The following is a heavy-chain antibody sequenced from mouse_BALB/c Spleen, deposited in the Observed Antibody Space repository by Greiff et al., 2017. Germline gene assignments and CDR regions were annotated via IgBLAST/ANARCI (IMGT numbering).Heavy chain of an antibody. CDR3: ARPAYYGNYFDY. V-gene: IGHV1S126*01. Sequence: QVQLKQSGPQLVRPGASVKISCKASGYSFTSYWMHWVKQRPGQGLEWIGMIDPSDSETRLNQKFKDKATLTVDKSSSTAYMQLSSPTSEDSAVYYCARPAYYGNYFDYWGQGTTLTVSS. CDR1: GYSFTSYW. J-gene: IGHJ2*01. D-gene: IGHD2-10*01. CDR2: IDPSDSET.